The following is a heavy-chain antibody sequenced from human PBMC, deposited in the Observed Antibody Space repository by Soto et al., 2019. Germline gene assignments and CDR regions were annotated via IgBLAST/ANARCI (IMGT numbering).Heavy chain of an antibody. CDR1: GYSFTSYW. Sequence: PGESLKISCKDSGYSFTSYWIGWVRQMPGKGLEWMGIIYPGDSDTRYSPSFQGQVTISADKSISTAYLQWSSLKASDTAMYYCARKKYSSSSSYYYYGMDVWGQGTTVTVSS. V-gene: IGHV5-51*01. CDR2: IYPGDSDT. CDR3: ARKKYSSSSSYYYYGMDV. D-gene: IGHD6-6*01. J-gene: IGHJ6*02.